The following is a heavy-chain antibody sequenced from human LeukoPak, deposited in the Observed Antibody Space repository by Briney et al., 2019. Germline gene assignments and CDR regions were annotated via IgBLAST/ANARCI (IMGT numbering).Heavy chain of an antibody. CDR1: GFTFSSYG. J-gene: IGHJ6*03. CDR2: IRYDGSNK. Sequence: GGSLRLSCAASGFTFSSYGMHWVRQAPGKGLEWVAFIRYDGSNKYYADSAKGRFTISRDNSKNTLYLQMNSLRAEDTAVYYCAKDGGYCSSTSCQNYYYYYMDVWGKGTTVTVSS. V-gene: IGHV3-30*02. CDR3: AKDGGYCSSTSCQNYYYYYMDV. D-gene: IGHD2-2*03.